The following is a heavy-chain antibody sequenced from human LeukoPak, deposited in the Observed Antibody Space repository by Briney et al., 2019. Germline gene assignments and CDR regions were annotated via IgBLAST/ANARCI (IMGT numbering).Heavy chain of an antibody. Sequence: GGSLRLSCAASGITFSSYGMHWVRQAPGKGLEWVAVISYDGSNKYYAGSVKGRFTISRDNSRNTLYLQMNSLRAEDTAVYYCAKENFYDSSGYYNFDYWGQGTLVTVS. V-gene: IGHV3-30*18. J-gene: IGHJ4*02. CDR1: GITFSSYG. CDR3: AKENFYDSSGYYNFDY. CDR2: ISYDGSNK. D-gene: IGHD3-22*01.